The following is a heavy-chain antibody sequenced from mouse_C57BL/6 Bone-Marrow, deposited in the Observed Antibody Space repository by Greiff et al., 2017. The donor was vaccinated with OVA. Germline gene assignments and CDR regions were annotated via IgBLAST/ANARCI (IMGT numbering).Heavy chain of an antibody. Sequence: EVQVVESGGGLVQPGGSLKLSCAASGFTFSDYYMYWVRQTPEKRLEWVAYISNGGGSTYYPDTVKGRFTISRDNAKNTLYLQMSRLKSEDTAMYYCARRADAGYYAIDYWGQGTSVTVSS. CDR1: GFTFSDYY. J-gene: IGHJ4*01. V-gene: IGHV5-12*01. CDR3: ARRADAGYYAIDY. CDR2: ISNGGGST.